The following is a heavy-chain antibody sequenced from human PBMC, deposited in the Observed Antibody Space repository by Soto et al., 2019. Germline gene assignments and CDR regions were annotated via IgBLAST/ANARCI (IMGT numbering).Heavy chain of an antibody. CDR1: GYTFTCYY. CDR3: ARARDLVSDL. J-gene: IGHJ5*02. V-gene: IGHV1-2*02. CDR2: INPNSDAT. Sequence: QVQLVQSGAEVKKPGASVKVSCRASGYTFTCYYLHWVRQAPGQGLEWMGWINPNSDATKYAQKFQGRVTMTRDTSISTAYMELSRLRTDDTAVYYCARARDLVSDLWGQGALVTVSS.